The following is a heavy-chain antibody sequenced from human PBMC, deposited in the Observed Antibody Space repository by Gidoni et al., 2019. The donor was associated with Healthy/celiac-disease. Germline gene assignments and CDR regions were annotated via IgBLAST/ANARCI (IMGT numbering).Heavy chain of an antibody. J-gene: IGHJ4*02. CDR3: AKDGLLCSSTSCYIDY. Sequence: QVQLVESGGGVVQPGRSLRLSCAASGFTFSSYGMHWVRQAPGKGLEWVAVISYDGSNKYYADSVKGRFTISRDNSKNTLYLQMNSLRAEDTAVYYCAKDGLLCSSTSCYIDYWGQGTLVTVSS. CDR2: ISYDGSNK. CDR1: GFTFSSYG. D-gene: IGHD2-2*01. V-gene: IGHV3-30*18.